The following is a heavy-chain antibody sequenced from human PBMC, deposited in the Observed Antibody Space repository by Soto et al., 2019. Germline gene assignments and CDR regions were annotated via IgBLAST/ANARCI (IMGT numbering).Heavy chain of an antibody. V-gene: IGHV1-18*04. D-gene: IGHD6-19*01. CDR3: ARGDSSGWYRYYYYGMDV. CDR1: GYTFTSYG. CDR2: ISAYNGNT. Sequence: ASVKVSCKASGYTFTSYGISWVRQAPGQGLEWMGWISAYNGNTNYAQKLQGRVTMTTDTSTSTAYMELRSLRSDDTAVYYCARGDSSGWYRYYYYGMDVWGQGTTVTVSS. J-gene: IGHJ6*02.